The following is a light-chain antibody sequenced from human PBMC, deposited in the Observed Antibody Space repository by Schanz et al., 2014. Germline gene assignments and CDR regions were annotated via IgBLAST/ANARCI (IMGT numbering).Light chain of an antibody. CDR1: SRDVGS. Sequence: QSALTQPPSVSGSPGQSVTISCTGTSRDVGSISWYQQHPGKAPKLMIYEVTKRPSGVPDRFSGSKSGTSASLAISGLQSEDEAHYYCAAWDDSLNGHVVFGGGTKLTVL. J-gene: IGLJ2*01. V-gene: IGLV2-8*01. CDR2: EVT. CDR3: AAWDDSLNGHVV.